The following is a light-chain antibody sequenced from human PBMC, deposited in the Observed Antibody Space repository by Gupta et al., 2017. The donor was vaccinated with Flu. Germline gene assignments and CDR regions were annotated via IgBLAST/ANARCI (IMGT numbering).Light chain of an antibody. CDR2: DAS. J-gene: IGKJ4*01. CDR1: QSVSSY. V-gene: IGKV3-11*01. CDR3: QQRRT. Sequence: EIVLTQSPATLSLSPAERATLSCRASQSVSSYLAWYQQKPGQAPRPLIYDASNRATGIPARFSGSGSGTDFTLTISSLEPEDFAVYYCQQRRTFGGGTKVEIK.